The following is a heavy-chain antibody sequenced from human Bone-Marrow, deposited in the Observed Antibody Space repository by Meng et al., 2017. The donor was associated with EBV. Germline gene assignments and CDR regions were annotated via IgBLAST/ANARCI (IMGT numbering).Heavy chain of an antibody. Sequence: VQLVESGGGLVKPGGSLRLSCEGAGFSFNDYYFSWIRQAPGKGLEWISYISGSGVTTNYMDSVRGRFTISRDNAANSLVLQMHNLRAEDTAVYYCARAHRPVLWWWGYFDLWGQGTLVTVSS. CDR2: ISGSGVTT. D-gene: IGHD2-8*02. CDR1: GFSFNDYY. J-gene: IGHJ4*02. CDR3: ARAHRPVLWWWGYFDL. V-gene: IGHV3-11*01.